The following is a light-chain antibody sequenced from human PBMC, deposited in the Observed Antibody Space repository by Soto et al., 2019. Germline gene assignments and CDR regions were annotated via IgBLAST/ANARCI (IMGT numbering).Light chain of an antibody. CDR3: SSYTSGSTLYV. CDR1: SSDVGGYDY. Sequence: QSVLAQPASVSGSPGQSITISCTGTSSDVGGYDYVSWYQQHPGKAPRLMIYKASNRPSGVSHRFSGSRSGNTASLTISGFQAEDEADYYCSSYTSGSTLYVFGTGTKVTVL. V-gene: IGLV2-14*01. J-gene: IGLJ1*01. CDR2: KAS.